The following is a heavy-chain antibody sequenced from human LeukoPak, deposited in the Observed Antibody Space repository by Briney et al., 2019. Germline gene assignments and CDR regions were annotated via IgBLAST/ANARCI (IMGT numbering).Heavy chain of an antibody. V-gene: IGHV4-59*01. Sequence: KPSETLSLTCTVSGGSMSSYYWSWIRQTPGKGLEWIAYIYYSGGSNSNPSLKSRVTISVDTSKNQFSLKLSSVTAADTAVYYCARGQGLFEYWYFDLWGRGTLVTVSS. CDR2: IYYSGGS. D-gene: IGHD3-10*01. CDR3: ARGQGLFEYWYFDL. J-gene: IGHJ2*01. CDR1: GGSMSSYY.